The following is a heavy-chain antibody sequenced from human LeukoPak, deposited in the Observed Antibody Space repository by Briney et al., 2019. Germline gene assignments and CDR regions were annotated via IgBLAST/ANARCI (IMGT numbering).Heavy chain of an antibody. D-gene: IGHD3-3*01. J-gene: IGHJ5*02. Sequence: PGGSLRLSCAASGFTFSSYSMNWVRQAPGKGLEWASSISSSSSYIYYADSVKGRFTISRDNAKNSLYLQMNSLRAEDTAVYYCARDNEIGFWSGYSLNWFDPWGQGTLVTVSS. CDR2: ISSSSSYI. CDR1: GFTFSSYS. V-gene: IGHV3-21*01. CDR3: ARDNEIGFWSGYSLNWFDP.